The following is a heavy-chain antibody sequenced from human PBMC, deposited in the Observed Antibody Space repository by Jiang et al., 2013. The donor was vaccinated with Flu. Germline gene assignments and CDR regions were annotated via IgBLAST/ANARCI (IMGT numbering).Heavy chain of an antibody. Sequence: GAEVKKPGASVRVSCKASGYTFTNYYVHWVRQAPGQGLQWMGIINPRGGSTTFAQKFQGRVTMTRDTSTSTVYMELSSLGSADTAVYYCARVPNYYDTSGYVGFDYWGQGTRVTVSS. CDR1: GYTFTNYY. D-gene: IGHD3-22*01. J-gene: IGHJ4*02. CDR3: ARVPNYYDTSGYVGFDY. CDR2: INPRGGST. V-gene: IGHV1-46*03.